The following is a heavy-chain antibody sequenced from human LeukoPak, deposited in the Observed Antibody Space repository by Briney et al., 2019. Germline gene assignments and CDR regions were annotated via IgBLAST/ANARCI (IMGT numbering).Heavy chain of an antibody. CDR1: GFTFDDYG. CDR2: LNWNGGST. J-gene: IGHJ4*02. D-gene: IGHD4-11*01. V-gene: IGHV3-20*04. CDR3: ARGTLDYGNNFDY. Sequence: RPGGSLRLSCAASGFTFDDYGMSWVRHAPGKGLEWVSGLNWNGGSTGYADSVKGRFTISRDNAKNSLYLQMNSLRAEDTAVYYCARGTLDYGNNFDYWGQGTLVTVSS.